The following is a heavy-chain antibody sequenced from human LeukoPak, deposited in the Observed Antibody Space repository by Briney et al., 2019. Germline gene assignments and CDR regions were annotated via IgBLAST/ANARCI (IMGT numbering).Heavy chain of an antibody. D-gene: IGHD6-19*01. CDR3: ARALYSSGWYKASRYYYGMDV. CDR2: TNPNSGGT. CDR1: GYTFTGYY. V-gene: IGHV1-2*02. Sequence: ASVKVSCKASGYTFTGYYMHWVRQAPGQGLEWMGWTNPNSGGTNYAQKFQGRVTMTRDTSISTAYMELSSLRSEDTAVYYCARALYSSGWYKASRYYYGMDVWGQGTTVTVSS. J-gene: IGHJ6*02.